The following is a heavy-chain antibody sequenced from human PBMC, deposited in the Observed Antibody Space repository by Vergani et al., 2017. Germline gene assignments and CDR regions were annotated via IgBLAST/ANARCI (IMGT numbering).Heavy chain of an antibody. CDR3: AKGGDIVVVPGARVNYMDV. CDR1: GFTFSNSA. J-gene: IGHJ6*03. Sequence: EVHLLESGGGLVQSGGSLRLSCAASGFTFSNSAVSWVRQAPGRGLAWVSSISGPGLSTYYADSVKGRFSISRDNSKNTLYVQMNSLRVEDTAVYYCAKGGDIVVVPGARVNYMDVWGKGTTVTVSS. V-gene: IGHV3-23*01. D-gene: IGHD2-2*01. CDR2: ISGPGLST.